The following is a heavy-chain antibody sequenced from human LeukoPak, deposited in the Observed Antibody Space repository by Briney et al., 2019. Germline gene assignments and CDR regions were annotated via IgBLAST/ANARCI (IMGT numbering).Heavy chain of an antibody. J-gene: IGHJ4*02. CDR1: GFTFNNAW. CDR2: ISDSGRTT. CDR3: ASWAGNTQSDSWSGPFDY. Sequence: GGSLRLSCAAYGFTFNNAWMSWVRQAPGKGLEWVSYISDSGRTTFYADSVKGRFTISRDNAKNSLYLQMSSLRVEDTAVYYCASWAGNTQSDSWSGPFDYWGQGTLVTVSS. V-gene: IGHV3-11*04. D-gene: IGHD3-3*01.